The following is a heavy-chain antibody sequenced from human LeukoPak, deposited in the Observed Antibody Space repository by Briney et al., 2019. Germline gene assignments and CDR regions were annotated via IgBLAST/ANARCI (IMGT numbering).Heavy chain of an antibody. CDR2: IRSKANNHAR. CDR1: GFTFSGSD. CDR3: TRDSGDPTLDY. V-gene: IGHV3-73*01. Sequence: GGSLRLSCADSGFTFSGSDIHWVRQASGKGLEWVGRIRSKANNHARAYAASVKGRFTISTHDSKNTAYLQMNSLKTEDTAVYYCTRDSGDPTLDYWAPGTLVTVS. D-gene: IGHD4-17*01. J-gene: IGHJ4*02.